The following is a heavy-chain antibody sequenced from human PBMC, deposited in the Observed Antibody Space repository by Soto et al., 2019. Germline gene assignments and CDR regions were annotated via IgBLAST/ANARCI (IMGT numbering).Heavy chain of an antibody. D-gene: IGHD1-26*01. CDR2: IYHSGST. CDR3: ARHRGSYSRDS. V-gene: IGHV4-4*02. Sequence: QVQLQESGPGLVKPSGTLSLTCAVSGDSISSSNWWSWVRQPPGKGLEWIGEIYHSGSTNYNPSLKSRVTISVDKSKNHFPLTRNSEPAADTAVYYCARHRGSYSRDSGGQGPLVPFSS. CDR1: GDSISSSNW. J-gene: IGHJ4*02.